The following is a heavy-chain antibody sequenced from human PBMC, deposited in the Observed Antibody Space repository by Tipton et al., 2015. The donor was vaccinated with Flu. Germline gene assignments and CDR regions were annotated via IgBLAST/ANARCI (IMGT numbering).Heavy chain of an antibody. D-gene: IGHD2-2*01. CDR1: GDSIGSRYF. J-gene: IGHJ4*02. V-gene: IGHV4-38-2*02. CDR3: VRDGSYSSSSGAPDY. Sequence: GLVKPSETLSLTCSVSGDSIGSRYFWGWIRQPPEKGLEWIASIHHSGVTYYNPSLQSRITISVDTSKNQFSLKLSSVTAADTAIYYCVRDGSYSSSSGAPDYWGQGTLVTVSS. CDR2: IHHSGVT.